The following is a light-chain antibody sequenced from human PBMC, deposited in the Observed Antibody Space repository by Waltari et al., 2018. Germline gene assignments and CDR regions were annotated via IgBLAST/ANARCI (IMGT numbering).Light chain of an antibody. Sequence: DIQMTQSPSSLSASVGDTVPITCQASQDIGNNLNWYQQKPGKAPKLRIYRTSSLQSGIPSRFSGSGSGTDFTLTISSLQPEDFATYYCQQGYTYPFTFGPGTKLDIK. CDR3: QQGYTYPFT. J-gene: IGKJ3*01. CDR2: RTS. V-gene: IGKV1-16*01. CDR1: QDIGNN.